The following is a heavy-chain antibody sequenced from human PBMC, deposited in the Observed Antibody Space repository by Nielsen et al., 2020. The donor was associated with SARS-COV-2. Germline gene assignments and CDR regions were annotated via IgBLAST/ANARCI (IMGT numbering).Heavy chain of an antibody. J-gene: IGHJ3*02. V-gene: IGHV1-3*01. CDR1: GYTFTSYA. D-gene: IGHD3-22*01. CDR3: ARSTLVRRYYYDSSSDAFDI. Sequence: ASVKVSCKASGYTFTSYAMHWVRQAPGQRLEWMGWINAGNGNTKYSQKFQGRVTITRDTSASTAYMELSSLRSEDTAVYYCARSTLVRRYYYDSSSDAFDIWGQGTMVTVSS. CDR2: INAGNGNT.